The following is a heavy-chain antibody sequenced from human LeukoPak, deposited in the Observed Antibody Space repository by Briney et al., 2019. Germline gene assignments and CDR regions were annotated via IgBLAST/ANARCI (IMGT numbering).Heavy chain of an antibody. V-gene: IGHV4-61*02. CDR1: GGSISSGSYY. CDR3: ARDSYSSGWYNWFDP. D-gene: IGHD6-19*01. J-gene: IGHJ5*02. CDR2: IYTSGST. Sequence: PSETLSLTCTVSGGSISSGSYYWSWIRQPAGKGLEWIGRIYTSGSTNYNPSLKSRATISVDTSKNQFSLKLSSVTAADTAVYYCARDSYSSGWYNWFDPWGQGTLVTVSS.